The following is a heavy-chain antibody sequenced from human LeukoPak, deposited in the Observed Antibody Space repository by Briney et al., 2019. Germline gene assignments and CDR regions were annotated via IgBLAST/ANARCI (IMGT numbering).Heavy chain of an antibody. CDR3: AHSYSSGWYSRPDAFDI. J-gene: IGHJ3*02. V-gene: IGHV2-5*02. CDR2: IYWDDDK. Sequence: SGPTLVKPTQTLTLTCTFSGFSLSTRGVGVGWIRQPPVKALEWLALIYWDDDKRYSPSLKSRLTITKDTSKNQVVLKMTNMDPVDTATYYCAHSYSSGWYSRPDAFDIWGQGTMVTVSS. D-gene: IGHD6-19*01. CDR1: GFSLSTRGVG.